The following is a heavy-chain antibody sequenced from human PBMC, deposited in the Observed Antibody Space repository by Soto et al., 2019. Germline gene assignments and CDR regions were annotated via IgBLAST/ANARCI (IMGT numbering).Heavy chain of an antibody. Sequence: EVQLVDSGGGLVQPGGSLRLSCAGSGFPFSNYWMHWVRQAPGKGLEWVSRIDHDGPTDYADSVRGRFTISRDNAENTLYMQMNSLRPEDTAVYYCVRYSHGDYWGQGTLVTVSS. CDR3: VRYSHGDY. CDR2: IDHDGPT. D-gene: IGHD1-26*01. CDR1: GFPFSNYW. J-gene: IGHJ4*02. V-gene: IGHV3-74*01.